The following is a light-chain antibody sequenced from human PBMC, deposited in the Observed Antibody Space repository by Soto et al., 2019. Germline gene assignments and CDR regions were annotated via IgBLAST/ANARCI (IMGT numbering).Light chain of an antibody. V-gene: IGKV1-33*01. CDR3: QRYDNRPLLT. Sequence: DIQMTQSPSSLSASVGDRVTITCQASQDISNYLNWYQQKPGKAPKLLIYDASNLETGVPSRFSGSGSGTDFTFTISSLQPEAIATDYCQRYDNRPLLTFGPGTKVDIK. CDR2: DAS. J-gene: IGKJ3*01. CDR1: QDISNY.